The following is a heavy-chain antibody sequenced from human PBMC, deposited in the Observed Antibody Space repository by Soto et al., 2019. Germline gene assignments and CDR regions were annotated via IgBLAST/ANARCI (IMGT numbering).Heavy chain of an antibody. D-gene: IGHD1-26*01. V-gene: IGHV4-30-4*01. CDR2: IYNSGST. CDR3: ARGPSGANGDY. CDR1: GGSINNNGYF. J-gene: IGHJ4*02. Sequence: QVQLQESGPGVVEPSQTLSLTCTVSGGSINNNGYFWSWIRQPPGSGLEWIGHIYNSGSTYRQPSPKSRLTMSVYMSKNQCSRKLSSVTAADTAVYYCARGPSGANGDYWGQGTLVTVSS.